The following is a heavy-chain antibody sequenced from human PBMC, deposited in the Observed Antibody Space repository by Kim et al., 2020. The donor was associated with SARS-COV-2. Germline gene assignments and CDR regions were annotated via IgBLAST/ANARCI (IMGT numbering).Heavy chain of an antibody. CDR1: GFTFSSYA. CDR2: ISYDGSNK. CDR3: ARDTLSWDDYYGMDV. Sequence: GGSLRLSCAASGFTFSSYAMHWVRQAPGKGLEWVAVISYDGSNKYYADSVKGRFTISRDNSKKTLYLQMNSLRPEDTAVYYCARDTLSWDDYYGMDVWG. J-gene: IGHJ6*02. V-gene: IGHV3-30*04. D-gene: IGHD1-26*01.